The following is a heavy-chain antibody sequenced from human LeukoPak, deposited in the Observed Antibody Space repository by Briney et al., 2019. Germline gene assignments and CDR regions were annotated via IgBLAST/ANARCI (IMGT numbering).Heavy chain of an antibody. CDR3: ARHESRYYDFWSGYYMSWFDP. CDR2: IYYSGST. Sequence: SETLSLTCTVSGGSISSSSYYWGWIRQPPGKGLEWNGSIYYSGSTYYNPSLKSRVTISVDTSKNQFSLKLSSVTAADTAVYYCARHESRYYDFWSGYYMSWFDPWGQGTLVTVSS. V-gene: IGHV4-39*01. D-gene: IGHD3-3*01. J-gene: IGHJ5*02. CDR1: GGSISSSSYY.